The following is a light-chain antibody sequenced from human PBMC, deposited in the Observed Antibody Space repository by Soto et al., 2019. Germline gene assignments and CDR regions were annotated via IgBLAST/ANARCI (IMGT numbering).Light chain of an antibody. Sequence: ELVMTQSPATLSVSPGERATLSCRASQSVSSNLAWYQQKPGQAPRLLIYGASTRATGIPARFSGSGSGTEFTLTISSLQSEDFAVYYCQQYNKWPPTFGQGTKVDIK. V-gene: IGKV3-15*01. J-gene: IGKJ1*01. CDR2: GAS. CDR3: QQYNKWPPT. CDR1: QSVSSN.